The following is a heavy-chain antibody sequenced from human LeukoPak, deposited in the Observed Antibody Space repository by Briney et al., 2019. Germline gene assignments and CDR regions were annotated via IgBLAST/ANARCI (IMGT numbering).Heavy chain of an antibody. V-gene: IGHV5-51*01. D-gene: IGHD2-21*02. CDR3: ATCGGDCYSFYYYGMDV. CDR1: GYGITNYW. J-gene: IGHJ6*02. CDR2: IYPGDSDT. Sequence: GESLKISCQGSGYGITNYWIAWVRQMPGKGLEWMGIIYPGDSDTGYSPSFRGQVTISADKSISTAYLHWSSLKASDTAMYYCATCGGDCYSFYYYGMDVWGQGTTVIVSS.